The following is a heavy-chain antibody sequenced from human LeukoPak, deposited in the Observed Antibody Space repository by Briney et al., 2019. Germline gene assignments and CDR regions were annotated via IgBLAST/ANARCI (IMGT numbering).Heavy chain of an antibody. D-gene: IGHD3-22*01. CDR1: GGTFSSYA. CDR2: IIPIFGTA. J-gene: IGHJ4*02. V-gene: IGHV1-69*13. Sequence: ASVKVSCKASGGTFSSYAISWVRQAPGQGLEWMGGIIPIFGTANYAQKFQGRVTITADESTSTAYMELSSLRSEDTAAYYCATESYYYDSSGHYTAGFDYWGQGTLVTVSS. CDR3: ATESYYYDSSGHYTAGFDY.